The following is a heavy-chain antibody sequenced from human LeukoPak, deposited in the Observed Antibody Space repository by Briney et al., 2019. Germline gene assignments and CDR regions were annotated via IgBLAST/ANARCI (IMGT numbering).Heavy chain of an antibody. CDR3: AKDQYYYDSSDTGN. CDR1: GFTFSSYG. D-gene: IGHD3-22*01. J-gene: IGHJ4*02. Sequence: GGSLRLSCAASGFTFSSYGMHWVRQAPGKGLEWVAVISYDGSNKYYADSVKGRFTISRDNSKNTLYLQMNSLRAEDTAVYYCAKDQYYYDSSDTGNWGQGTLVTVSS. CDR2: ISYDGSNK. V-gene: IGHV3-30*18.